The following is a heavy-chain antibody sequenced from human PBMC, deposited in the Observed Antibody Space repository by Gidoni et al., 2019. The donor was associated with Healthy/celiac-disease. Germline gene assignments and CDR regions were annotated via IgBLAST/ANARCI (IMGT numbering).Heavy chain of an antibody. CDR3: ARPVLSSSSADWYFDL. V-gene: IGHV4-39*01. CDR1: GGSIRSSSYY. Sequence: QLQLQESGPGLVKPSETLSLTCTVSGGSIRSSSYYWGWIRPPPGKGLEWIGSIYYSGSTYYNPSLKSRVTISVDTSKNQFSLKLSSVTAADTAVYYCARPVLSSSSADWYFDLWGRGTLVTVSS. J-gene: IGHJ2*01. D-gene: IGHD6-13*01. CDR2: IYYSGST.